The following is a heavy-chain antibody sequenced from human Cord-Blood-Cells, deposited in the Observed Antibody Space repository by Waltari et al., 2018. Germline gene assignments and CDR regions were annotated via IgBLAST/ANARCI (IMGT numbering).Heavy chain of an antibody. Sequence: QVQLQESGPGLVKPSETLSLTCTVSGYSISSGYYWGWIRQPPGKGLEWIGGIYHSGGTYSTPSLKGRVTISVDTSKNQFSLKLGSVTAADTAVYYCARGGGHSGYDYDYWGQGTLVPVSS. CDR1: GYSISSGYY. CDR3: ARGGGHSGYDYDY. D-gene: IGHD5-12*01. CDR2: IYHSGGT. J-gene: IGHJ4*02. V-gene: IGHV4-38-2*02.